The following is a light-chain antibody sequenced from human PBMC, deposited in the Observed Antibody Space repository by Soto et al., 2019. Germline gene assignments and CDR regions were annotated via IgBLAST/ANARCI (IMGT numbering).Light chain of an antibody. CDR2: GAS. J-gene: IGKJ3*01. V-gene: IGKV1-39*01. CDR3: QQSFSSPFP. Sequence: DIQMTQSPSSLSASVGDRVSITCRASQSIRSHLNWFQHKPGKAPKVLIYGASSLQGGVPSRFSGSGSGTDFTLTIKSLQPEDFATYYCQQSFSSPFPFGPGTKVDVK. CDR1: QSIRSH.